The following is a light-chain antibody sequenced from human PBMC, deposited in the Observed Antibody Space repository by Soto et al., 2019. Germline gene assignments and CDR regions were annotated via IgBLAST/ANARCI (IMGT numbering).Light chain of an antibody. V-gene: IGLV2-14*01. CDR1: SSDVGAYNY. CDR3: SSYASTSTAV. J-gene: IGLJ1*01. Sequence: QSALTQPASVSGSPGQSITISCTGTSSDVGAYNYVSWCQQHPGKAPKLMIYEVNSRPSGVSNRFSGSKSGITASLTISGLQAEDEADYYCSSYASTSTAVFGTGTKVTVL. CDR2: EVN.